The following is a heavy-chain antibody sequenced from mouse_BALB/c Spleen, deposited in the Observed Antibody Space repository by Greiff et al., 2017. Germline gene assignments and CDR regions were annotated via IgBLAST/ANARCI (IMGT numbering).Heavy chain of an antibody. CDR3: ARRSSLHYFDY. J-gene: IGHJ2*01. V-gene: IGHV1-82*01. Sequence: VQLVESGPELVKPGASVKISCKASGYAFSSSWMNWVKQRPGQGLEWIGRIYPGDGDTNYNGKFKGKATLTADKSSSTAYMQLSSLTSVDSAVYFCARRSSLHYFDYWGQGTTLTVSS. D-gene: IGHD1-1*01. CDR1: GYAFSSSW. CDR2: IYPGDGDT.